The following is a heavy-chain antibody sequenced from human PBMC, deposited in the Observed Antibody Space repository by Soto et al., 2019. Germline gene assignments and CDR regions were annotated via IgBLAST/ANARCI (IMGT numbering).Heavy chain of an antibody. CDR1: GFSLSTSGVG. D-gene: IGHD5-18*01. Sequence: QITLKESGPTLVKPTQTLTLTCTFSGFSLSTSGVGVGWIRQPPGKALEWLALIYWDDDKRYSPSLKSRLTITKDTSKNQVVLTMTNMDPVDTAIYYCAHSGGIDTAMVNDYWGQGTLVTVSS. CDR3: AHSGGIDTAMVNDY. CDR2: IYWDDDK. J-gene: IGHJ4*02. V-gene: IGHV2-5*02.